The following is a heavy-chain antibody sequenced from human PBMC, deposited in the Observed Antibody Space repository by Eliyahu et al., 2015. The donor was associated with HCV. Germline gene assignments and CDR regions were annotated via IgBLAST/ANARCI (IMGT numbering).Heavy chain of an antibody. J-gene: IGHJ4*02. CDR2: IIPSDGTT. D-gene: IGHD2-2*01. CDR3: ARENGGSGTSCYEN. CDR1: GYRFTSYL. Sequence: QVQLVQSGAEVKKPGASVKVSCKASGYRFTSYLMHWVRQAPGQGLEWLGLIIPSDGTTTYAQNFQGRFTMTWDTPTSTVYMELSSLRSEDTAVYYCARENGGSGTSCYENWGQGTLVTVSS. V-gene: IGHV1-46*01.